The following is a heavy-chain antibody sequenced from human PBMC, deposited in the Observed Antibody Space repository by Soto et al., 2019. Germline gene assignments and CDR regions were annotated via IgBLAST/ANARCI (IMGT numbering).Heavy chain of an antibody. Sequence: PGRSLRLSCVASGFTFSSYAMHWVRQAPGKGLEWVAVISYDGSNKYYADSVKGRFTISRDDSKNTLYLQMNSLRAEDTAVYYCARSTSLRRAFDIWGQGTMVTVSS. CDR1: GFTFSSYA. J-gene: IGHJ3*02. CDR2: ISYDGSNK. V-gene: IGHV3-30-3*01. CDR3: ARSTSLRRAFDI.